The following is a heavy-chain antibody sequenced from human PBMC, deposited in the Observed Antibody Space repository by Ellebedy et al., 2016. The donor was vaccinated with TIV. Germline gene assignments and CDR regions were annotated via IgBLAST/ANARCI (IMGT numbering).Heavy chain of an antibody. CDR2: INPGAGTT. CDR3: ARGGRYSGSYNFDH. CDR1: GYTFTRYYF. J-gene: IGHJ4*02. V-gene: IGHV1-46*01. D-gene: IGHD1-26*01. Sequence: AASVKISCKASGYTFTRYYFMHWVRQAPGQGLEWMGIINPGAGTTTYARKFQGRVTMTRDTSTSTFYMELGSLRSEDTAVYYCARGGRYSGSYNFDHWGQGSLVTVSS.